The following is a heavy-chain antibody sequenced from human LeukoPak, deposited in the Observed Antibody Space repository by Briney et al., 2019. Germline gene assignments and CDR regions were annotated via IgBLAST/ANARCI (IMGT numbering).Heavy chain of an antibody. CDR3: AKDRYSSNWYYFEY. V-gene: IGHV3-7*01. CDR2: IKQDGSEK. CDR1: GFTFSNYG. J-gene: IGHJ4*02. D-gene: IGHD6-13*01. Sequence: WGSLRLSCAASGFTFSNYGMTWVRQAPGKGLEWVANIKQDGSEKYYADSVKGRFTISRDNSKNTLYLQMNSLRAEDTALYYCAKDRYSSNWYYFEYWGQGTLVTVSS.